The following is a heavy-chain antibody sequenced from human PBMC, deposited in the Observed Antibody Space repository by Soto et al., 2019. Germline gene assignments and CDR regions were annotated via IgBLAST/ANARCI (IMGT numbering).Heavy chain of an antibody. CDR1: GYTFTSYL. CDR3: ARVLGGPTHFFVY. Sequence: ASVKVSCKASGYTFTSYLIHWVRQAPGQGLEWMGIINPSGGSANYAQKFQGRVTMTRDTSTSTVYMELSSLRSEDTAVYYCARVLGGPTHFFVYWGQGTLVTVSS. CDR2: INPSGGSA. D-gene: IGHD3-16*01. J-gene: IGHJ4*02. V-gene: IGHV1-46*01.